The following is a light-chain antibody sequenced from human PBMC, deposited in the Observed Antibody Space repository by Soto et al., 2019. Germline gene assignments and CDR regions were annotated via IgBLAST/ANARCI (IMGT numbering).Light chain of an antibody. CDR1: STNIGSNF. CDR2: SND. Sequence: QAVVTQSPSASGTPGQRVTIYCSGSSTNIGSNFVYWYQQLPGTAPKLLIYSNDQRPSGVPDRFSGSKSGTSASLAISGLRHDDEADYYCAAWDDSPSGPVFGGGTKLTVL. J-gene: IGLJ3*02. CDR3: AAWDDSPSGPV. V-gene: IGLV1-47*02.